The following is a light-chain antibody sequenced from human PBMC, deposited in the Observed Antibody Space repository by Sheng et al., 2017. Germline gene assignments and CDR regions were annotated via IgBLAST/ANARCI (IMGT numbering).Light chain of an antibody. CDR2: LGS. J-gene: IGKJ4*01. CDR3: MQGTHWPLT. CDR1: QSLLHSNGYNR. Sequence: DIVMTQSPLSLPVTPGEPASISCRSSQSLLHSNGYNRLAWYLQKPGQSPHLLIYLGSNRASGVPDRFSGSGSGTDFTLKISRVEAEDVGVYYCMQGTHWPLTFGGGTKVEIK. V-gene: IGKV2-28*01.